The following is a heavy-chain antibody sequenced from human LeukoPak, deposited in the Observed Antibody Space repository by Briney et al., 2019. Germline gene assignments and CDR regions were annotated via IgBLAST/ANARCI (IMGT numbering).Heavy chain of an antibody. CDR2: IYYSGST. J-gene: IGHJ4*02. Sequence: SETLSLTCTVSGGSISSYYWSWIRQPPGKGLEWIGYIYYSGSTNYNPSLKSRVTISVDTSKNQFSLKLSSVTAADTAVYYCPRYDILTGSFDYWGQGTLVTVSS. CDR1: GGSISSYY. CDR3: PRYDILTGSFDY. D-gene: IGHD3-9*01. V-gene: IGHV4-59*01.